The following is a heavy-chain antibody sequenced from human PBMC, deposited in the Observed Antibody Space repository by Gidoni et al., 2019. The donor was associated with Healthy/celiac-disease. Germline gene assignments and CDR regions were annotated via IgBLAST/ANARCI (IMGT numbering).Heavy chain of an antibody. J-gene: IGHJ4*02. CDR2: ISWDGDNT. D-gene: IGHD1-26*01. V-gene: IGHV3-43*01. Sequence: DVQLVESGGVVVQPGGSLRLSCAASAFTFDDYTMHWVRQAPGKGLEWVSLISWDGDNTYYGDSVKGRFTISRDNSKNSLYLQMNSLRTEDTAFYYCGRESERGSYLDYWGQGTLVTVSS. CDR1: AFTFDDYT. CDR3: GRESERGSYLDY.